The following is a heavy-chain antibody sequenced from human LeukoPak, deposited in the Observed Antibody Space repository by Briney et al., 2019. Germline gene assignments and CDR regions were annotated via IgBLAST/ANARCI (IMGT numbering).Heavy chain of an antibody. CDR2: ISGSGGST. CDR3: AKEGYCSSTSCYKEAFDI. Sequence: PGGSLRLSCAASGLTFSSYAMSWVRQAPGKGLEWVSAISGSGGSTYYADSVKGRFTISRDNSKNTLYLQMNSLRAEDTAVYYCAKEGYCSSTSCYKEAFDIWGQGTMVTVSS. CDR1: GLTFSSYA. D-gene: IGHD2-2*02. V-gene: IGHV3-23*01. J-gene: IGHJ3*02.